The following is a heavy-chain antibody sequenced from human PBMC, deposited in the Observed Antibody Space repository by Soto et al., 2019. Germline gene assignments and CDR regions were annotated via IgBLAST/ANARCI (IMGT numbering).Heavy chain of an antibody. CDR1: GGTFSSYT. V-gene: IGHV1-69*01. CDR3: ARGYYSGSNPSSFDY. J-gene: IGHJ4*02. Sequence: QLQLVQSGAEVREPGSSVNVSCKASGGTFSSYTVIWVRQAPGQGLEWMGGITPTLNIAKYAEKFQGRVTNTADESTSTVNMHLSSLRSEDTAAYFCARGYYSGSNPSSFDYWGQGTLVAVSS. CDR2: ITPTLNIA. D-gene: IGHD1-26*01.